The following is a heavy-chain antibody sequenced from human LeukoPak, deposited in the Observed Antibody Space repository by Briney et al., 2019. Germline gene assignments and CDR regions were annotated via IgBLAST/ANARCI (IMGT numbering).Heavy chain of an antibody. Sequence: SEALSLTCSVSGGYIITSDHYWGWIRQPPGKGLEWIGSIYYTGSTSTNPFFKSRVTVSVDTSKNQFSLNLTSVTAADTAVYYCARERYYYGGKTWFDPWGQGTLVTVSS. D-gene: IGHD3-10*01. V-gene: IGHV4-39*07. J-gene: IGHJ5*02. CDR3: ARERYYYGGKTWFDP. CDR2: IYYTGST. CDR1: GGYIITSDHY.